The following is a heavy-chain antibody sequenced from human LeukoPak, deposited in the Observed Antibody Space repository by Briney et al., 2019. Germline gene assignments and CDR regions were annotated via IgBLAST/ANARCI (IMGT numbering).Heavy chain of an antibody. V-gene: IGHV3-33*08. D-gene: IGHD3-10*01. CDR2: IWYDGSNK. J-gene: IGHJ6*04. Sequence: GGSLRLSCAASGFTFSSYAMSWVRQAPGKGLEWVAVIWYDGSNKYYADSVKGRFTISRDNSKNTLYLQMNSLRAEDTAVYYCARGDMVRGGDYYYYGMDVWGKGTTVTVSS. CDR1: GFTFSSYA. CDR3: ARGDMVRGGDYYYYGMDV.